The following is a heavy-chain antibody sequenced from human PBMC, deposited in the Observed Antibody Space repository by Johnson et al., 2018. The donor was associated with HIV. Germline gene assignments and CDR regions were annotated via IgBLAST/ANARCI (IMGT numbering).Heavy chain of an antibody. V-gene: IGHV3-13*01. CDR3: VRGVAGVPGLDDVFGV. CDR2: IALAGGT. CDR1: GFTFRNYD. J-gene: IGHJ3*01. D-gene: IGHD3-16*01. Sequence: VHLVESGGGLVQPGGSLRLSCAASGFTFRNYDMHWVRQGTGKRLEWVSGIALAGGTHYSDSVKGRFTISREDAKSSIYLQMNSLGAGDTAVYYCVRGVAGVPGLDDVFGVWGQGTMVTVSA.